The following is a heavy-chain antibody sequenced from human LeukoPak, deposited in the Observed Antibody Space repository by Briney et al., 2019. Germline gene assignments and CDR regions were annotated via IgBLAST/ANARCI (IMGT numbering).Heavy chain of an antibody. Sequence: ASVKVSCKASGYTFTSYGISWVRQAPGQGLEWMGWISAYNGNTNYAQKLQGRVTMTTDTSTSTAYMELRSLRSDDTDVYYCARDLYHLTYYYDSSGYYYIDYWGQGTLVTVSS. V-gene: IGHV1-18*01. CDR1: GYTFTSYG. D-gene: IGHD3-22*01. J-gene: IGHJ4*02. CDR2: ISAYNGNT. CDR3: ARDLYHLTYYYDSSGYYYIDY.